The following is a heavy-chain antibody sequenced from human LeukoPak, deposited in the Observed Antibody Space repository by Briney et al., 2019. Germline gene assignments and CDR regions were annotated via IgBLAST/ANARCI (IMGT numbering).Heavy chain of an antibody. CDR1: RSPFISYA. CDR2: IGWGCGST. D-gene: IGHD6-19*01. Sequence: SLRLSCSASRSPFISYAMRWVRRAPGAGPEGGSGIGWGCGSTYYAHSVKGRFTISRDNSKNTLYLQMSSLRAEDTAVYYCARKYSSGWYVYYCDYWGQGTLVTVFS. CDR3: ARKYSSGWYVYYCDY. V-gene: IGHV3-23*01. J-gene: IGHJ4*02.